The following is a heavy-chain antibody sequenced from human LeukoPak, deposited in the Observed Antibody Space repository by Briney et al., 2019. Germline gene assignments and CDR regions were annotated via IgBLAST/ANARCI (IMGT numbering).Heavy chain of an antibody. Sequence: GGSPRLSCAASGFTFSSYAMTWVRQAPGKGLEWVSTISDGGGSTYYADSVKGRFTISRDNSKNTLYLQMNSLRAEDTAVYYCAKFMWSERTIIDYWAQGTLVTVSS. CDR1: GFTFSSYA. CDR2: ISDGGGST. D-gene: IGHD5-12*01. V-gene: IGHV3-23*01. CDR3: AKFMWSERTIIDY. J-gene: IGHJ4*02.